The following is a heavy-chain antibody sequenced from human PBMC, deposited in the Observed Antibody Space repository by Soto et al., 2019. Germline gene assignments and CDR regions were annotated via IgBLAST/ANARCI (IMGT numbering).Heavy chain of an antibody. V-gene: IGHV4-59*01. CDR1: GGSISSYY. J-gene: IGHJ4*02. CDR2: IYYSGST. D-gene: IGHD4-17*01. Sequence: PSETLSLTCTVSGGSISSYYWSWIRQPPGKGLEWIGYIYYSGSTNYNPSIKSRITISVDTSKNQFSMKLSSVTAADTVVYFCARYHPDYGDYGADWYYFDYWGQGTLVTVS. CDR3: ARYHPDYGDYGADWYYFDY.